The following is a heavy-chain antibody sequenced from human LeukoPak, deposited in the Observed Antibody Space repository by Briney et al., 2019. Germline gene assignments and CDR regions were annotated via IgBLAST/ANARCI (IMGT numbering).Heavy chain of an antibody. D-gene: IGHD2-8*01. CDR2: IKEDGTNK. J-gene: IGHJ3*02. Sequence: GGSLTLSCAVSGFTFSSYWMSWLRQAPGMGRAWAANIKEDGTNKYYVGSVRGRFTIYRDNAKNSLYLQMNSLRADDTAMYYCAREARGTRAAFDIWGQGTMVTVFS. CDR3: AREARGTRAAFDI. V-gene: IGHV3-7*01. CDR1: GFTFSSYW.